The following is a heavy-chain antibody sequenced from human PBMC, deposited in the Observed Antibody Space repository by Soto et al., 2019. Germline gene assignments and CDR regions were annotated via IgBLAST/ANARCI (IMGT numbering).Heavy chain of an antibody. CDR3: AKDVIAAALLYYFDY. CDR1: GFTFSNYG. D-gene: IGHD6-25*01. V-gene: IGHV3-30*18. CDR2: ISYDGSNK. J-gene: IGHJ4*02. Sequence: QVQLVESGGGVVQPGRSLRLSCAASGFTFSNYGMHWVRQAPGKGLEWVTVISYDGSNKFYADAVKGRFTISRDNSKNTLYLQMDSLRAEDTAVYYCAKDVIAAALLYYFDYWGQGTLVTVSS.